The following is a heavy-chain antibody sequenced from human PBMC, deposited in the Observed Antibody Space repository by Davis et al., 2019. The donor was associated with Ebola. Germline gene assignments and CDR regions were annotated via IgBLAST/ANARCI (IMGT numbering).Heavy chain of an antibody. V-gene: IGHV3-7*01. J-gene: IGHJ6*02. CDR1: GFTFSAYW. CDR3: ARSSIAARPGYYYGMDV. Sequence: GGSLRLSCAASGFTFSAYWMSWVRQAPGKGLEWVANIKQDASEKYYVDSVKGRFTISRDNAKNSLYLQMNSLRAEDTAVYYCARSSIAARPGYYYGMDVWGQGTTVTVSS. D-gene: IGHD6-6*01. CDR2: IKQDASEK.